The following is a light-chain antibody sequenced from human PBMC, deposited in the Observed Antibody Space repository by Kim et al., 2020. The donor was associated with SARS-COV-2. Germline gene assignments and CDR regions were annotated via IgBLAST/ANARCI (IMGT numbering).Light chain of an antibody. CDR2: STS. CDR1: QDIGPY. V-gene: IGKV1-39*01. Sequence: SVGDILNITCQASQDIGPYLNWYHQKAGKAHKLLIYSTSRLQFSLQSGVPSRFSGSASGTEFTLTISSLEPEDFATYYCQQRHGPFGQGTKVDIK. CDR3: QQRHGP. J-gene: IGKJ1*01.